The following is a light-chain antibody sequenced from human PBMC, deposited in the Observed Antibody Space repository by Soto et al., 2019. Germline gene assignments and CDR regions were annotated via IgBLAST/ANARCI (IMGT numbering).Light chain of an antibody. Sequence: QSALTQPASVSGSPGQSITISCTGTSSDIGTYNLVSWYQHYPGKAPKLMIYEGIKRPSGVSNRFSGSKSGNTAFLTISGLQAEDEADYYCCSYAGSGTDNYVFRSGTTVTVL. CDR1: SSDIGTYNL. CDR3: CSYAGSGTDNYV. V-gene: IGLV2-23*01. CDR2: EGI. J-gene: IGLJ1*01.